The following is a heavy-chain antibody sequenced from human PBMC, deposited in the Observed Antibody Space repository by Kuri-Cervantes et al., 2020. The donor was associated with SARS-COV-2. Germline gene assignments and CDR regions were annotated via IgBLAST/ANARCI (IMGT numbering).Heavy chain of an antibody. V-gene: IGHV4-59*01. CDR1: GGSISSYY. D-gene: IGHD3-16*01. J-gene: IGHJ3*02. CDR2: IYYSGST. CDR3: ARFLGGDGAFDI. Sequence: SETLSLTCTVSGGSISSYYWSWIRQPPGKGLEWSGYIYYSGSTNYNPSLKSRVTISVDTSKNQFSLKMSSVTAADTAVYYCARFLGGDGAFDIWGQGTMVTVSS.